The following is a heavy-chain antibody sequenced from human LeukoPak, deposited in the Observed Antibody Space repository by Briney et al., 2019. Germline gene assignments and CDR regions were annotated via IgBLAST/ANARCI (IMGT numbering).Heavy chain of an antibody. J-gene: IGHJ3*01. CDR1: GFTFSTYS. CDR2: INTEGSSA. CDR3: GRGEEPGPL. V-gene: IGHV3-74*03. Sequence: QPGGSLRLSCAASGFTFSTYSMNWVRQAPGKGLVWVSLINTEGSSAKYADSVKGRFTISRDNAKNTLYLQMNSLRAEDTAVYYCGRGEEPGPLWGQGTMVTVSS. D-gene: IGHD1-26*01.